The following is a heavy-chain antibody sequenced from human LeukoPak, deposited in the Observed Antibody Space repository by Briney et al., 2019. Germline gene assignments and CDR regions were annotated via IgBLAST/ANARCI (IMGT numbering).Heavy chain of an antibody. Sequence: GSLRLSCAASGFTVSSDYMSWVRHTPGKGLEWVSLIYSGGSTYYADSVKGRFTISRDNSKNTLYLQMNSLRAEDTAVYYCASRDKGYYYGMDVWGQGTTVTVSS. CDR3: ASRDKGYYYGMDV. CDR1: GFTVSSDY. J-gene: IGHJ6*02. V-gene: IGHV3-66*01. CDR2: IYSGGST. D-gene: IGHD5-24*01.